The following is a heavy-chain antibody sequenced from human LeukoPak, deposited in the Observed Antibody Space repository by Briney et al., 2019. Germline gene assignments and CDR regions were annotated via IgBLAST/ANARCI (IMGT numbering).Heavy chain of an antibody. CDR3: AKDIDGYDGYYFDY. Sequence: GGSLRLSCAASGFTFSSYGMHWVRQAPGKGREGVAFIRYDGSNKYYADSVKGRFTISRDNSKNTLYLQMNSLRAEDTAVYYCAKDIDGYDGYYFDYWGQGTLVTVSS. J-gene: IGHJ4*02. CDR2: IRYDGSNK. V-gene: IGHV3-30*02. D-gene: IGHD5-12*01. CDR1: GFTFSSYG.